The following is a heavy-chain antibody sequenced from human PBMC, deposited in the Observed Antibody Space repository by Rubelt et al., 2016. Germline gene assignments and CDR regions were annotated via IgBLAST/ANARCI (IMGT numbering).Heavy chain of an antibody. V-gene: IGHV3-30*04. Sequence: QVQLVESGGGVVQPGRSLRLPCAVSGFTFRNYAMHWVRQAQGQGLAGVAVISNDGGNKNYADSVKGRFTISRENSKKKQYLEMNSLRGEDTAVYYCARLWSPLGGYWGQGTLVTVSS. D-gene: IGHD3-16*01. CDR2: ISNDGGNK. CDR1: GFTFRNYA. J-gene: IGHJ4*02. CDR3: ARLWSPLGGY.